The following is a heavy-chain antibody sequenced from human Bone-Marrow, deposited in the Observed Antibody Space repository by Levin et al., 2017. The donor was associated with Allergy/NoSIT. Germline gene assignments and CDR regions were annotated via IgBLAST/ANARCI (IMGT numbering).Heavy chain of an antibody. J-gene: IGHJ3*02. Sequence: GESLKISCAASGFTFRSNWMHWVRQAPGKGLVWVSRINSDGGSTHYADSVKGRFTISRDNARNTLYLQMNSLRAEDTAVYYCARQADYAFDIWGQGTMVTVSS. V-gene: IGHV3-74*01. CDR3: ARQADYAFDI. CDR1: GFTFRSNW. CDR2: INSDGGST.